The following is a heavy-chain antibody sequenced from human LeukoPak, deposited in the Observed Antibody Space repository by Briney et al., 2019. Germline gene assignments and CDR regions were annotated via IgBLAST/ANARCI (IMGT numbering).Heavy chain of an antibody. J-gene: IGHJ4*02. Sequence: GGSRRLSCVASGFTFSSYVMSWVRQAPGKGLEWVSAISGSGGSTYYADSVKGRFTISRDNSKNTLYMQMNSLRAEDTAVYYCARDSSHYLGSSDYWGQGTLVTVSS. CDR3: ARDSSHYLGSSDY. D-gene: IGHD6-6*01. V-gene: IGHV3-23*01. CDR1: GFTFSSYV. CDR2: ISGSGGST.